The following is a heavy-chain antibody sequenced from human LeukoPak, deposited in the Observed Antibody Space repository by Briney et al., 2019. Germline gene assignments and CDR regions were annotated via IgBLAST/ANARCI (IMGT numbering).Heavy chain of an antibody. CDR1: GGSFSGNY. Sequence: PSETLSLTCAAYGGSFSGNYWSWVRQPPGKGLDWIGEINYRGSTNYNPSLKRRVTISVDTSKNQFSLKVNSVTAADTAVYYCARVPESVGINYFDSWGQGTLVTVSS. CDR2: INYRGST. CDR3: ARVPESVGINYFDS. D-gene: IGHD1-26*01. V-gene: IGHV4-34*01. J-gene: IGHJ4*02.